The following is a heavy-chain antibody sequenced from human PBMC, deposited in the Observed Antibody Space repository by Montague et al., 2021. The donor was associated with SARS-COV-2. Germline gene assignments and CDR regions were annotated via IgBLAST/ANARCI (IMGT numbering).Heavy chain of an antibody. V-gene: IGHV4-59*08. CDR3: ARHGRSSGGHRYGFDI. J-gene: IGHJ3*02. CDR2: INYCGST. D-gene: IGHD3-22*01. CDR1: GGSMSSYY. Sequence: SETLSLTCTVSGGSMSSYYWCWIRHPPRKGLEWIGDINYCGSTNYNPSPKSRGTISVDTSKNQFSLKLSSVTAADTAAYYCARHGRSSGGHRYGFDIWGQGTLVTVSS.